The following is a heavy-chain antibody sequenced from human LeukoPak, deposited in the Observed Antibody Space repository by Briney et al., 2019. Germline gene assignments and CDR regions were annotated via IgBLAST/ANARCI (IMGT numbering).Heavy chain of an antibody. D-gene: IGHD5-12*01. CDR2: TYYRSKWYN. CDR1: GDSVSSNSAA. CDR3: ARDGRGYSGYDLFGGKRWYYFDY. Sequence: SQTLSLTCAISGDSVSSNSAAWTWIRQSPSRGLEWLGRTYYRSKWYNDYAVSVKSRITINPDTSKNQFSLQLNSVTPEDTAVYYCARDGRGYSGYDLFGGKRWYYFDYWGQGTLVTVSS. J-gene: IGHJ4*02. V-gene: IGHV6-1*01.